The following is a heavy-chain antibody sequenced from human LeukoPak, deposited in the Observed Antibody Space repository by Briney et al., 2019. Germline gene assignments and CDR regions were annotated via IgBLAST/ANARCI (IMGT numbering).Heavy chain of an antibody. V-gene: IGHV3-21*01. J-gene: IGHJ4*02. Sequence: GGSLRLSCAASGFTFSSYSMTWVRQAPGKGLEWVSSISSSSSYIYYADSVKGRFTISRDNAKNSLYLQMNSLRAEDTAVYYCARDPGIAVAGYDYWGQGTLVTVSS. D-gene: IGHD6-19*01. CDR2: ISSSSSYI. CDR1: GFTFSSYS. CDR3: ARDPGIAVAGYDY.